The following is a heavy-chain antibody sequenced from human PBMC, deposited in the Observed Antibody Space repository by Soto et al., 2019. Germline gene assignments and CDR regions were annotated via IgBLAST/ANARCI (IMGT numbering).Heavy chain of an antibody. D-gene: IGHD3-3*01. CDR2: MNPNSGNT. J-gene: IGHJ6*03. V-gene: IGHV1-8*01. CDR1: GYTFTSYD. Sequence: APVKVSCKASGYTFTSYDINWVRQATGQGLEWMGWMNPNSGNTGYAQKFQGRVTMTRNTSISTAYMELSSLRSEDTAVYYCARENYDFWSGYYYYYMDVWGKGTTVTVSS. CDR3: ARENYDFWSGYYYYYMDV.